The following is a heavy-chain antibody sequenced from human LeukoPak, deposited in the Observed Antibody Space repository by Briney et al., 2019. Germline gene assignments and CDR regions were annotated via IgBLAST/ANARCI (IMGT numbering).Heavy chain of an antibody. Sequence: GGSLRLSCAASGFTFSSYWMSWVRQAPGKGLEWVANIKQDGSEKYYVDSVKGRFTISRDNAKNSLYLQMNSLRAEDTAVCYCARSPAAIRYFDWLLRSYFDYWGQGTLVTVSS. CDR2: IKQDGSEK. CDR3: ARSPAAIRYFDWLLRSYFDY. V-gene: IGHV3-7*03. D-gene: IGHD3-9*01. CDR1: GFTFSSYW. J-gene: IGHJ4*02.